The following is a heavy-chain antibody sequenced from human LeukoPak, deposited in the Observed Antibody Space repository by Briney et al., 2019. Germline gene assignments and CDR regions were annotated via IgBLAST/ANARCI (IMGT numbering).Heavy chain of an antibody. Sequence: SETLSLTCAVYGGSFSGYYWSWIRQPPGKGLEWIGEINHSGSTNYNPSLKSRVTISVDTSKNQFSLKLSSVTAADTAVYYCASLGYCSGGSCYSEPRGDYWGQGTLVTVSS. V-gene: IGHV4-34*01. D-gene: IGHD2-15*01. CDR1: GGSFSGYY. CDR2: INHSGST. CDR3: ASLGYCSGGSCYSEPRGDY. J-gene: IGHJ4*02.